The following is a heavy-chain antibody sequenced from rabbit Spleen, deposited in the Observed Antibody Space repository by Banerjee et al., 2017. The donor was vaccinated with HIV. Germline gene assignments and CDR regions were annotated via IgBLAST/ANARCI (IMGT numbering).Heavy chain of an antibody. D-gene: IGHD8-1*01. Sequence: QEQLVESGGGLVQPEGSLTLTCTASGFSFSSGYDMCWVRQAPGKGLEWIACIYAGSSGDTYYANWAKGRFTISSHNAQNTLYLQLNSLTAADTATYFCARDGAGSTYFNLWGPGTLVTVS. J-gene: IGHJ4*01. CDR2: IYAGSSGDT. V-gene: IGHV1S45*01. CDR3: ARDGAGSTYFNL. CDR1: GFSFSSGYD.